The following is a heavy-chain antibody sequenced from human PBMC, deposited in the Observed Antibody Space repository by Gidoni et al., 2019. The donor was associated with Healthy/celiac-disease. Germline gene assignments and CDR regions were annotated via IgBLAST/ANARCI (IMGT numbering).Heavy chain of an antibody. CDR1: GYTFTVYY. Sequence: QVQLVQSGAEVKKPGASVKVSCTASGYTFTVYYMHWVRQAPGQGLEWMGWINLNSGGTNYEQKFKGWVTRTRDTSSSTAYMELSRLRSDDTAVYYCARGIQGNWFDPWGQGTLVTVSS. CDR2: INLNSGGT. CDR3: ARGIQGNWFDP. J-gene: IGHJ5*02. D-gene: IGHD5-18*01. V-gene: IGHV1-2*04.